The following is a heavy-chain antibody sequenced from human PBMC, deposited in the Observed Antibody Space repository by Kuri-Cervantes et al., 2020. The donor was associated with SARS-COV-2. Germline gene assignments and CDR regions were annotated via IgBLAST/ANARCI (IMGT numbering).Heavy chain of an antibody. CDR2: ISYDGSNK. Sequence: GESLKISCAASGFTFSGHWIHWVRQAPGKGLEWVAVISYDGSNKYYADSVKGRFTISRDNSKNTLYLQMNSLRAEDTAVYYCARMKGMVYANYGMDVWGQGTTVTVSS. J-gene: IGHJ6*02. V-gene: IGHV3-30-3*01. CDR3: ARMKGMVYANYGMDV. D-gene: IGHD2-8*01. CDR1: GFTFSGHW.